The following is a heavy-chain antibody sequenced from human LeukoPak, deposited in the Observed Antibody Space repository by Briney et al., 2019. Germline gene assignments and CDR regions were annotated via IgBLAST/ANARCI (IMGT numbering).Heavy chain of an antibody. D-gene: IGHD5-24*01. V-gene: IGHV1-2*06. CDR3: ARVGDGLNDAFDI. CDR2: INPNSGGT. Sequence: EASVKVSCKASGYTFTGYYMNWVRQAPGQGLEWMGRINPNSGGTNYAQKFQGRVTMTRDTPISTAYMELSRLRSDDTAVYYCARVGDGLNDAFDIWGQGTMVTVSS. CDR1: GYTFTGYY. J-gene: IGHJ3*02.